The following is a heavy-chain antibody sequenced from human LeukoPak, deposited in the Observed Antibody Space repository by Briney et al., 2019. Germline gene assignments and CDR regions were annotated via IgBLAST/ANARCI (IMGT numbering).Heavy chain of an antibody. V-gene: IGHV3-30*18. CDR3: AKDGWLAAEYYFDY. CDR2: ISYDGSKK. D-gene: IGHD6-19*01. CDR1: GFTFSSYG. J-gene: IGHJ4*02. Sequence: GGSLRLSCAASGFTFSSYGMHWVRQAPGKGLEWVAVISYDGSKKYYGDSVKGRFTISRDNSKNTLFVEMNSLRAEDTAVYYCAKDGWLAAEYYFDYWGQGTLVTVSS.